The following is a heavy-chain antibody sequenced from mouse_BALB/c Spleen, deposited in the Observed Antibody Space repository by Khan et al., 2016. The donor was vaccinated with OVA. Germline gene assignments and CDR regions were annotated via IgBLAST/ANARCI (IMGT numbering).Heavy chain of an antibody. CDR1: GYSITSEYA. V-gene: IGHV3-2*02. J-gene: IGHJ3*01. Sequence: EVQLQESGPGLVKPSQSLSLTCTVTGYSITSEYAWNWIRQFPGNKLEWMGYINYSGNTRFNPSLKSRTSITLDTSKNQSFLQLSSVTTEDTATYYCARKDYYDYDPFPYWGQGTLVTVSA. CDR2: INYSGNT. CDR3: ARKDYYDYDPFPY. D-gene: IGHD2-4*01.